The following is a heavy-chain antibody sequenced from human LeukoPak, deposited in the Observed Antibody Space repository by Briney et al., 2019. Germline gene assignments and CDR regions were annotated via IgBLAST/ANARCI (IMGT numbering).Heavy chain of an antibody. D-gene: IGHD6-19*01. V-gene: IGHV1-2*04. CDR1: GYTFTGYY. J-gene: IGHJ3*02. CDR2: INPNSGGT. CDR3: ARDRDGSGWSLGFDI. Sequence: ASVKVSCKASGYTFTGYYMRWVRQAPGQGLEWMGWINPNSGGTNYAQKFQGWVTMTRDTSISTAYMELSRLTSDDTAVYYCARDRDGSGWSLGFDIWGQGTMVTVSS.